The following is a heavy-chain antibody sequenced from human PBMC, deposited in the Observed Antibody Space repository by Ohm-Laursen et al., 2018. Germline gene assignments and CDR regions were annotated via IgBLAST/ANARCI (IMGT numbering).Heavy chain of an antibody. J-gene: IGHJ3*02. CDR3: ARPAGGAFDI. CDR2: ISYDGSNK. D-gene: IGHD4-23*01. Sequence: SLRLSCAAFGFTFSSYGMHWVRQAPGKGLEWVAVISYDGSNKYYADSVKGRFTISRDNSKNTLYLQMNSLRAEDTAVYYCARPAGGAFDIWGQGTMVTVSS. CDR1: GFTFSSYG. V-gene: IGHV3-30*03.